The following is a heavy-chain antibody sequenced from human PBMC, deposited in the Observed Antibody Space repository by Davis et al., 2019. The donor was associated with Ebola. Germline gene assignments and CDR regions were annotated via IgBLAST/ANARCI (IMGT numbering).Heavy chain of an antibody. CDR3: AHSRPSISARPDWDY. CDR2: LSCDDDT. J-gene: IGHJ4*02. D-gene: IGHD6-6*01. Sequence: SGPTLVKPTPTLTLTCTFSGFSFSAPGVSVGWIRQPPGKALEWLAILSCDDDTRFAPALESRLSISKDTSKNQVVLTVTDMDPVDTATYYCAHSRPSISARPDWDYWGQGILVSVSS. V-gene: IGHV2-5*05. CDR1: GFSFSAPGVS.